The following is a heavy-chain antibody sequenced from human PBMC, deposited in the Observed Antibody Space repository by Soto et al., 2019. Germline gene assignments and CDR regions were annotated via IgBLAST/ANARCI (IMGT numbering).Heavy chain of an antibody. V-gene: IGHV4-59*02. CDR2: IYYIGAY. CDR3: ARTPETRDWLDP. D-gene: IGHD1-7*01. J-gene: IGHJ5*02. CDR1: GASVSSYY. Sequence: SETQSLTCSVSGASVSSYYWSWVRQPPGKGLEWIGYIYYIGAYNYNPSLKSRVTISVDTSKNQFSLKLTSVTAADTAVYYCARTPETRDWLDPWGQGTLVTVSS.